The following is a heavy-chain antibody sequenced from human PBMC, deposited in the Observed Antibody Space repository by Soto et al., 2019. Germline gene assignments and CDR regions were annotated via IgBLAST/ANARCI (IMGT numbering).Heavy chain of an antibody. J-gene: IGHJ4*02. CDR1: GFTFSTYT. CDR2: ITASSGHI. D-gene: IGHD4-17*01. V-gene: IGHV3-21*01. CDR3: AALPGSTGHHS. Sequence: PWGSLRLSCAASGFTFSTYTMNWVRQAPGKGLEWVSSITASSGHIYYPDSVRGRFIISRDNAKNSLHLQMNSLEVEDTAVYYCAALPGSTGHHSWGPGTLVTVSS.